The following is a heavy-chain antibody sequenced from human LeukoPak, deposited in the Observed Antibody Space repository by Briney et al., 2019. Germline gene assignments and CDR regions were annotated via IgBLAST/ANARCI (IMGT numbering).Heavy chain of an antibody. CDR3: ARVHYYGSGSYYNDYYFDY. Sequence: SETLSLTCAVSGYSISSGYYWGWIRQPPGKGLEWIGSIYHSGSTYYNPSLKSRVTISVDTSKNQFSLKLSSVTAADTAVYYCARVHYYGSGSYYNDYYFDYWGQGTLVTVSP. CDR1: GYSISSGYY. CDR2: IYHSGST. J-gene: IGHJ4*02. V-gene: IGHV4-38-2*01. D-gene: IGHD3-10*01.